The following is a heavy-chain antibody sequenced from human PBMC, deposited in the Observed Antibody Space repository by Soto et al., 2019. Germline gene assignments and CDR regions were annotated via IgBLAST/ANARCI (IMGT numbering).Heavy chain of an antibody. J-gene: IGHJ4*02. D-gene: IGHD6-13*01. Sequence: PSETLSLTCAVYGGSFSGYSWIWIRQPPGKGMEWIGEINNSGSKKYNPSIKSRVTISVDKSKNQFSLKMSSVTAADTAVYYCARQHSSSWSRALYWGQGTLVTVSS. CDR2: INNSGSK. CDR1: GGSFSGYS. CDR3: ARQHSSSWSRALY. V-gene: IGHV4-34*01.